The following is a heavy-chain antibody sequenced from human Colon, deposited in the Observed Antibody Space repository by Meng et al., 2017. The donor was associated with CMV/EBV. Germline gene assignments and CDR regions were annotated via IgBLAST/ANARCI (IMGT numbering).Heavy chain of an antibody. CDR1: GITIDDYA. CDR3: AKGRLRYSSGFRDVFEL. Sequence: SLKISCAASGITIDDYAMHWVRQSPGKGLEWVSGISWSSGSKVYGDSVRGRFTVSRDSAKSSVYLQMNSLRADDTALYYCAKGRLRYSSGFRDVFELWGQGTLVTVSS. J-gene: IGHJ4*02. CDR2: ISWSSGSK. D-gene: IGHD3-22*01. V-gene: IGHV3-9*01.